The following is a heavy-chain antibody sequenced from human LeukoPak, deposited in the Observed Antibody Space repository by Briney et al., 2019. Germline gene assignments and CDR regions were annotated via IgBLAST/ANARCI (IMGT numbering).Heavy chain of an antibody. Sequence: PGGSLRLSCAASGFTFSSYSMNWIRQPPGKGLEWIGSIYYSGSTYYNPSLKSRVTISVDTSKNQFSLKLSSVTAADTAVYCCARRARYYYDSSGLFDYWGQGTLVTVSS. CDR2: IYYSGST. CDR1: GFTFSSYS. D-gene: IGHD3-22*01. J-gene: IGHJ4*02. CDR3: ARRARYYYDSSGLFDY. V-gene: IGHV4-39*01.